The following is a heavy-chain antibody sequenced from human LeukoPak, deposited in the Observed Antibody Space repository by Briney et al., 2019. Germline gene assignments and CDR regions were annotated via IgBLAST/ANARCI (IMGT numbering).Heavy chain of an antibody. CDR2: ISYDGSNK. D-gene: IGHD6-19*01. CDR3: AKAKDTSGWYVSIDC. J-gene: IGHJ4*02. CDR1: GFTFSSYA. V-gene: IGHV3-30*04. Sequence: GGSLRLSCAASGFTFSSYAMHWVRQAPGKGLEWVAVISYDGSNKYYADSVKGRFTISRDNSKNTLYLQMNSLRAEDTAVYYCAKAKDTSGWYVSIDCWGQGTLVTVSS.